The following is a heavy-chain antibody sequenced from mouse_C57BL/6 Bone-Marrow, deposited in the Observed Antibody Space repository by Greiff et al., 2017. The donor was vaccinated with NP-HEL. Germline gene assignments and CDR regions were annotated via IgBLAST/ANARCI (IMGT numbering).Heavy chain of an antibody. D-gene: IGHD4-1*01. CDR1: GYTFTSYW. V-gene: IGHV1-69*01. J-gene: IGHJ2*01. CDR3: ATNSYFDY. CDR2: IDPSDSYT. Sequence: VKLQQPGAELVMPGASVKLSCKASGYTFTSYWMHWVKQRPGQGLEWIGEIDPSDSYTNYNQKFKGKSTLTVDKSSSPAYMQLSSLTSEDSAVYYCATNSYFDYWGQGTTLTVSS.